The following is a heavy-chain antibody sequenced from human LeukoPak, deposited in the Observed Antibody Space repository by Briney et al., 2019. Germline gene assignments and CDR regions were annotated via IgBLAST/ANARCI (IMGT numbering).Heavy chain of an antibody. CDR2: MNPNDGGT. CDR1: GYTFITHY. V-gene: IGHV1-46*01. D-gene: IGHD1-1*01. J-gene: IGHJ4*02. Sequence: ASVKVSCKASGYTFITHYMHWVRQAPGQGLEWMGIMNPNDGGTAYAQKFRGRVSMSGDTSTSTVYMELISLISEDTAVYYCARSALSGTGYFDYWGQGTLVTVS. CDR3: ARSALSGTGYFDY.